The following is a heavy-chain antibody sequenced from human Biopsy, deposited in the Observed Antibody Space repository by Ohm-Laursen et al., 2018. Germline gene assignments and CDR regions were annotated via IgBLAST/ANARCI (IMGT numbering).Heavy chain of an antibody. CDR2: ITSSSTYI. J-gene: IGHJ3*02. D-gene: IGHD3-10*01. V-gene: IGHV3-21*05. CDR1: GFTFSSHA. Sequence: SLRLSCAASGFTFSSHAMTWVRQAPGKGLEWVSYITSSSTYINYVDSVKGRFTISRDNAENSLYLQMNSLRAEDTAVYYCAREIGGGRAFDMWGQGTMVTVSS. CDR3: AREIGGGRAFDM.